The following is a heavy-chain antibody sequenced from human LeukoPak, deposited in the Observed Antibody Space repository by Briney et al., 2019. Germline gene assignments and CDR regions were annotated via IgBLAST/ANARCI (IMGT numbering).Heavy chain of an antibody. J-gene: IGHJ4*02. V-gene: IGHV1-3*01. Sequence: GASVKVSCKTSGYTFTSYAIHWVRRAPGQRLEWMGWINAGSGNTKYSQKFQGRVTITRDTSASTVYMELSSLRSEDTAVYYCARVVMYYYDSTGLDYWGQGTLVTVSS. CDR3: ARVVMYYYDSTGLDY. CDR2: INAGSGNT. CDR1: GYTFTSYA. D-gene: IGHD3-22*01.